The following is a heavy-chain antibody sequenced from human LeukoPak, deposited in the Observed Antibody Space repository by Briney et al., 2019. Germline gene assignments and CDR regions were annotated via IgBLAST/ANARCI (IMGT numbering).Heavy chain of an antibody. CDR3: ARHFVDSGSSNFDY. V-gene: IGHV4-59*08. CDR2: IYYIGST. D-gene: IGHD1-26*01. Sequence: SSETLSLTCTVSGDSISSYYWSWIRQPPGKGLEWIGYIYYIGSTNYNPSLKSRVTISVDTSKNQLSLKLNSVTAADPAVYYCARHFVDSGSSNFDYWGQGTLVTVSS. J-gene: IGHJ4*02. CDR1: GDSISSYY.